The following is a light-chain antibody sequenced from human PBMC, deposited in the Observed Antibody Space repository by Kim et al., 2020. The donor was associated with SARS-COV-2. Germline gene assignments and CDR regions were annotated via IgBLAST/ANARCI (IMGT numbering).Light chain of an antibody. CDR2: DAF. J-gene: IGKJ1*01. CDR1: QGITNN. CDR3: QQYDVYPRT. Sequence: DTQMTQSPSSLSASVGDRVIITCRASQGITNNLVWFQQKPGKAPKSLIYDAFSLESGVPSRFSGSGSGTEFTLTISSLQPEDYATYYCQQYDVYPRTFGQGTKVDIK. V-gene: IGKV1-16*01.